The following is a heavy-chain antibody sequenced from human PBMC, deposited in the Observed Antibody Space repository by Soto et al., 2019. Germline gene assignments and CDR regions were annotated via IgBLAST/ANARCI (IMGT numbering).Heavy chain of an antibody. CDR2: IKQDGSEK. CDR1: GFTFSSYW. J-gene: IGHJ4*02. Sequence: EVQLVESGGGLVQPGGSLRLSCAASGFTFSSYWMSWVRQAPGKGLEWVANIKQDGSEKYYVDSVKGRFTISRDNAKNSRYLQMNSLRAEDTAVYYCASAGYYYDSSGFLEDPYYFDYWGQGTLVTVSS. V-gene: IGHV3-7*01. CDR3: ASAGYYYDSSGFLEDPYYFDY. D-gene: IGHD3-22*01.